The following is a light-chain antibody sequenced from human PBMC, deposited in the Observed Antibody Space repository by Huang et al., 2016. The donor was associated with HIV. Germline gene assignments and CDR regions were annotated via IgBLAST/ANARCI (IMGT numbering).Light chain of an antibody. CDR2: VAS. CDR3: QQYKIYPIT. CDR1: QDIRTS. V-gene: IGKV1-16*02. J-gene: IGKJ5*01. Sequence: EIEMTQSPSSGSASVGDRVTITCRASQDIRTSSAWFQKKPGNAPKSLIYVASTLQKRVPSKFSGCGSGTDFTLTISSLQSEDVAIYYCQQYKIYPITFGQETRLDMK.